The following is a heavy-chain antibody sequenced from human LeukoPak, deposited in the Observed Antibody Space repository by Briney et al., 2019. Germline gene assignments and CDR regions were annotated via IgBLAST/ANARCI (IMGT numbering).Heavy chain of an antibody. V-gene: IGHV3-21*01. D-gene: IGHD3-10*01. Sequence: GGSLRPSCAASGFTFSTYSMNWVRQAPGKGLEWVSSISTTSGYMYYADSVKGRFTISRDNAKNSLFLQMNSLRAEDTAVYYCARDGGGWFDPWGQGTLVTVSS. CDR1: GFTFSTYS. J-gene: IGHJ5*02. CDR3: ARDGGGWFDP. CDR2: ISTTSGYM.